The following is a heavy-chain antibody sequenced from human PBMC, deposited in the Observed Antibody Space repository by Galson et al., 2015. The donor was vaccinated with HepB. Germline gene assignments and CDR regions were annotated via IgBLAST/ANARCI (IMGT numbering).Heavy chain of an antibody. V-gene: IGHV4-59*01. Sequence: ETLSLTCTVSGGSMSRYYWNWIRQSPERGLEWIGYIYYSGSTNYNPSLKSRVFISVEKSRNQLSLELTSVTTADTAVYYCARSSYGYDDFDIWGQGTMVTVSS. CDR1: GGSMSRYY. J-gene: IGHJ3*02. CDR2: IYYSGST. CDR3: ARSSYGYDDFDI. D-gene: IGHD3-10*01.